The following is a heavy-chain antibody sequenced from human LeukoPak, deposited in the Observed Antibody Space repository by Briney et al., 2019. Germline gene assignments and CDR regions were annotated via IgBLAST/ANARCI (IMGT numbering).Heavy chain of an antibody. D-gene: IGHD6-13*01. CDR1: GXSISSSTYH. J-gene: IGHJ5*02. CDR3: ARQAYSSNLGWFDP. V-gene: IGHV4-39*01. CDR2: IYNSGST. Sequence: PSETLSLTCSVSGXSISSSTYHWGWIRQPPGKGLEWIGNIYNSGSTYYNPSLKSRVTISVDTSKNQFSLKLSSVTAADTAVYYCARQAYSSNLGWFDPWGQGTLVTVSS.